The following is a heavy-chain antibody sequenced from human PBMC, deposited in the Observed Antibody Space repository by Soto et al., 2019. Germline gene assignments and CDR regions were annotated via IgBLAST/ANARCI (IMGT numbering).Heavy chain of an antibody. CDR1: GGTFSSYT. J-gene: IGHJ6*02. CDR2: IIPILGIA. CDR3: ARVPHYDILTGYPYGMDV. V-gene: IGHV1-69*02. D-gene: IGHD3-9*01. Sequence: QVQLVQSGAEVKKPGSSVKVSCKASGGTFSSYTISWVRQAPGQGLEWMGRIIPILGIANYAQKFQGRVTITADKSTSTAYMELSSLGSEDTAVYYCARVPHYDILTGYPYGMDVWGQGTTVTVSS.